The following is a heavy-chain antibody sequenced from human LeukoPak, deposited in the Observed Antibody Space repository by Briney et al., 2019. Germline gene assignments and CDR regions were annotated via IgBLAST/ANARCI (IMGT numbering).Heavy chain of an antibody. CDR3: ARLYNWNYGHYYYMDV. CDR2: IYYSGST. J-gene: IGHJ6*03. Sequence: GSLRLSCEDSGFTFRSYEMNWVRQPPGKGLEWIGSIYYSGSTYYNPSLNSQVTISVDTSKNQFSLKLSSVTAADTAVYYCARLYNWNYGHYYYMDVWGKGTTVTVSS. D-gene: IGHD1-7*01. V-gene: IGHV4-38-2*01. CDR1: GFTFRSYE.